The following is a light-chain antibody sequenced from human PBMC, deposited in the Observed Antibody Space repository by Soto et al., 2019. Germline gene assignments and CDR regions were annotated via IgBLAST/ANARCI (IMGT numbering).Light chain of an antibody. J-gene: IGKJ4*01. CDR2: AAS. Sequence: AIRMTQSPSSFSASTGDRVTITCRAGQGISSYLAWYQQKPGKAPKLLIYAASTLQSGVPSRFSGSGSGTDFTLTISCLQSEDFATYYCQQYYSYPWTFGGGTKVEIK. CDR1: QGISSY. CDR3: QQYYSYPWT. V-gene: IGKV1-8*01.